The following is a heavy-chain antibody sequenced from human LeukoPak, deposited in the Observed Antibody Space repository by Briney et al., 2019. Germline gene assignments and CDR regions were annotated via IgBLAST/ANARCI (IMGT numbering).Heavy chain of an antibody. Sequence: SETLSLTCTVSGGSISSYYWSWIRQPAGKGLEWIGSIYYSGSTYYNPSLKSRVTISVDTSKNQFSLKLSSVTAADTAVYYCARSPSGSYYNGWFDPWGQGTLVTVSS. D-gene: IGHD3-10*01. V-gene: IGHV4-59*05. CDR1: GGSISSYY. CDR2: IYYSGST. J-gene: IGHJ5*02. CDR3: ARSPSGSYYNGWFDP.